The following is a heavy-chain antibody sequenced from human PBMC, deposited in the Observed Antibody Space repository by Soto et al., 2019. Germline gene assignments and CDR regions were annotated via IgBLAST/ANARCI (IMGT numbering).Heavy chain of an antibody. CDR3: VKGVTSSGYSPLDY. J-gene: IGHJ4*02. CDR2: IGGSDGST. Sequence: GGSLRLSCEASGFTLSNYAMNWVRQAPGRGLEWVSSIGGSDGSTYYEDSVKGRFTISRDNSKNTLYLQMNSLRADDTAVYYCVKGVTSSGYSPLDYWGQGTLVTVSS. CDR1: GFTLSNYA. D-gene: IGHD6-19*01. V-gene: IGHV3-23*01.